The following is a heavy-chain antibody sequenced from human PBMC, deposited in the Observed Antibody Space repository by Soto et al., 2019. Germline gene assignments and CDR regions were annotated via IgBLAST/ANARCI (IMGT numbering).Heavy chain of an antibody. CDR3: AGGYSTMGYYGMDV. CDR2: IYYSGST. CDR1: GGSISSYY. J-gene: IGHJ6*02. Sequence: SETLSLTCTVSGGSISSYYWSWIRQPPGKGLEWIGYIYYSGSTNYNPSLKSRVAISVDTSKNQFSLKLSSVTAADTAVYCCAGGYSTMGYYGMDVWGQGTTVTVSS. V-gene: IGHV4-59*01. D-gene: IGHD5-18*01.